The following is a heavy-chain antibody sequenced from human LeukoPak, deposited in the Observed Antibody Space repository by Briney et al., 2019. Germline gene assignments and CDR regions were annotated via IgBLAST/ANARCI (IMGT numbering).Heavy chain of an antibody. D-gene: IGHD6-25*01. J-gene: IGHJ6*04. Sequence: GASVKVSCKASGGTFSSYAISWVRQAPGQGLEWMGGIIPIFGTANYAQKFRGRVTITADKSTRTAYMELSSLRSEDTAVYYCARDGTPIHGSGWVYMDVWGKGTTVTISS. CDR1: GGTFSSYA. CDR2: IIPIFGTA. CDR3: ARDGTPIHGSGWVYMDV. V-gene: IGHV1-69*06.